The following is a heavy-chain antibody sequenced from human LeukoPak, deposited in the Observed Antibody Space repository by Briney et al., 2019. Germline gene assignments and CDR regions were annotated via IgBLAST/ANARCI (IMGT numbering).Heavy chain of an antibody. Sequence: SETLSPTCTVSGGSISSYYWSWIRQPPGKGLEWIGYIYYSGSTNYNPSLKSRVTISVDTSKNQFSLKLSSVTAADTAVYYCARQNPSVNYYDYWGQGTLVTVSS. CDR1: GGSISSYY. V-gene: IGHV4-59*08. J-gene: IGHJ4*02. CDR3: ARQNPSVNYYDY. CDR2: IYYSGST.